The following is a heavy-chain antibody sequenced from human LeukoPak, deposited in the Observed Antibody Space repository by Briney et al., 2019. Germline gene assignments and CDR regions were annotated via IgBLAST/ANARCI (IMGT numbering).Heavy chain of an antibody. CDR1: GFSFSDYY. CDR2: INSGGSII. V-gene: IGHV3-11*01. CDR3: ARQASGNYFDF. D-gene: IGHD3-10*01. Sequence: GGSLRLSCAASGFSFSDYYMSWIRQAPGKGLEWVSYINSGGSIISDADSVKGRFTISRDNAQNSLFLQTNSLRAEDTAVYYCARQASGNYFDFWGQGTLVTVSS. J-gene: IGHJ4*02.